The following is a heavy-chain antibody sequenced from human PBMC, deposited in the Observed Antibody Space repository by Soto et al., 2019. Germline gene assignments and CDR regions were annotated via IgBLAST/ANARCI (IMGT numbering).Heavy chain of an antibody. Sequence: CKGSGYSFTSYWISWVRQMPGKGLEWMGRIDPSDSYTSYSPSFQGHVTISADKSITTAYLQWSSLKASDTAMYYCASPLATNQDDAFDIWGQGTMVTVSS. CDR3: ASPLATNQDDAFDI. J-gene: IGHJ3*02. CDR2: IDPSDSYT. CDR1: GYSFTSYW. V-gene: IGHV5-10-1*01.